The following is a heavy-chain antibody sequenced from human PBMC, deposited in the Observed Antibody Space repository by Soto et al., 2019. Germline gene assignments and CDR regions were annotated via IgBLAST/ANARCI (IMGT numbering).Heavy chain of an antibody. Sequence: HLGGSLRLSCAASGFTFRNYGIHWVRQAPGKGLEWVALISSDGSDKYYADSVRGRFTISRDNSKNTNSLQMNSLRGEDTAVYFCARDGTRSNGYYYYGLDVWGPGTTVTVSS. CDR1: GFTFRNYG. D-gene: IGHD2-8*01. J-gene: IGHJ6*02. V-gene: IGHV3-30-3*01. CDR2: ISSDGSDK. CDR3: ARDGTRSNGYYYYGLDV.